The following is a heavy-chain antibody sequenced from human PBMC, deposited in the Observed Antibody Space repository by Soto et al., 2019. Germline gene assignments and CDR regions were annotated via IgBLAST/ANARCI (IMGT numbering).Heavy chain of an antibody. V-gene: IGHV1-18*01. Sequence: ASVKVSCKASGYTFTRSGISWVRQAPGQGLEWMGWISTCNGNTNYSQKFQGRVTITRDTSASTAYMELSSLRSEDTAVYYCAAMVLLRDSSGYNWGQGTPVTVSS. J-gene: IGHJ4*02. CDR1: GYTFTRSG. CDR2: ISTCNGNT. CDR3: AAMVLLRDSSGYN. D-gene: IGHD3-22*01.